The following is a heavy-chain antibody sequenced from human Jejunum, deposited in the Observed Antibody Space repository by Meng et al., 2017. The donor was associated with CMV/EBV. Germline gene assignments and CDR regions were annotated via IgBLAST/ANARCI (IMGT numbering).Heavy chain of an antibody. J-gene: IGHJ6*02. CDR2: ISWNSGDI. D-gene: IGHD1-1*01. Sequence: SGFTFDDYAMHWVRQAPGKGLEWVSGISWNSGDIGYADSVKGRFTISRDNAKNSLHLQMNSLTVEDTAVYYCAKRRGNSYYYDMDVWGQGTTVTVSS. V-gene: IGHV3-9*01. CDR3: AKRRGNSYYYDMDV. CDR1: GFTFDDYA.